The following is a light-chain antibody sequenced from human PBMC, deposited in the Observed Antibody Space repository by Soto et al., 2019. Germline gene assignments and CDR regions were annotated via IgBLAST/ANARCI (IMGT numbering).Light chain of an antibody. V-gene: IGKV1-9*01. CDR2: GAS. CDR3: QQLNSYLSLT. Sequence: IQLTQSPSSLSASVGDRVTITCRASQGISSYLAWYQQKPGKAPKLLIYGASTLQNGVPSRFSGSGSGTNFTLTISRLQPEDFATYYCQQLNSYLSLTFGGGTKVEIK. CDR1: QGISSY. J-gene: IGKJ4*01.